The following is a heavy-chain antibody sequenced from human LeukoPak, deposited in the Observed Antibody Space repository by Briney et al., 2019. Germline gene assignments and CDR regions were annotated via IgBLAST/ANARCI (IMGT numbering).Heavy chain of an antibody. D-gene: IGHD2-21*02. CDR1: GFTLSDYY. CDR3: ARVNRVTAIQELDY. Sequence: GGSLRLSCAASGFTLSDYYMTWIRQAPGKGLEWVSCISSSGSTIFYADSVKGRFTISRDNAKSSLFLQMNSLRAEDTAVYYCARVNRVTAIQELDYWGQGTLVTVSS. CDR2: ISSSGSTI. J-gene: IGHJ4*02. V-gene: IGHV3-11*01.